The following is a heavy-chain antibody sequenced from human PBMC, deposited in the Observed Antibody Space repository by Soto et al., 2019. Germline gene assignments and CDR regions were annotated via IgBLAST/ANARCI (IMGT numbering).Heavy chain of an antibody. CDR3: AREFEGHSSSWPFDY. J-gene: IGHJ4*02. Sequence: QVQLVQSGGEVKKPGASVRVSCRASGYTFPTYGIAWVRQAPGQGLEWMGWISVYNGVTHYAQKFRGRVTVTTETSTSKVHMELRSLSSDDTAVYYCAREFEGHSSSWPFDYWGQGTLVTVSA. CDR1: GYTFPTYG. D-gene: IGHD6-13*01. CDR2: ISVYNGVT. V-gene: IGHV1-18*01.